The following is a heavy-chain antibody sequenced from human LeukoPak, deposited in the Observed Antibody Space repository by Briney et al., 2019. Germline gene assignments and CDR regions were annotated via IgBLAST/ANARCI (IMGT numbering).Heavy chain of an antibody. CDR2: ITSRGAAT. J-gene: IGHJ4*02. CDR1: GFTYSSYA. Sequence: GGSLRLSCAASGFTYSSYAMSWVRQAPGKGLEWVSSITSRGAATYYADSVKGRFTISRDNSDSTLYLQMNSLRAEDTAVYYCAKDRPNYYGSNGHYYKLNGDCWGQGTLVTVSS. D-gene: IGHD3-22*01. V-gene: IGHV3-23*01. CDR3: AKDRPNYYGSNGHYYKLNGDC.